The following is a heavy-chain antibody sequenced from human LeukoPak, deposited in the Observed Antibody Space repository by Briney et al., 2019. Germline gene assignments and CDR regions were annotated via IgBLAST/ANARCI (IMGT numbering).Heavy chain of an antibody. V-gene: IGHV3-48*01. CDR2: ISSSSGTI. J-gene: IGHJ4*02. CDR1: GFTFSSYS. D-gene: IGHD6-13*01. CDR3: ARDRAGPHFDY. Sequence: PGGSLRLSCAASGFTFSSYSMNWVRQAPGKGLEWVSYISSSSGTIYYADSGKGRFTISRDNAKNSLYLQMNSLRAEDTAVYYCARDRAGPHFDYWGQGTLVTASS.